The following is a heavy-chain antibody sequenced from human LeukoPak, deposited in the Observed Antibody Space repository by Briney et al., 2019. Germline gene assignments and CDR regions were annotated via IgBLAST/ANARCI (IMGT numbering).Heavy chain of an antibody. CDR1: GFTFSSYG. CDR2: ISYDGSNK. V-gene: IGHV3-30*18. J-gene: IGHJ4*02. CDR3: AKLAPAPIDY. Sequence: GGSLRLSCAASGFTFSSYGMHWGRKARGKGVEWVAVISYDGSNKYYADSVKGRFTISRDNSKNTLYLQMNSLRAKDTAVYYCAKLAPAPIDYWGQGTLVTVSS.